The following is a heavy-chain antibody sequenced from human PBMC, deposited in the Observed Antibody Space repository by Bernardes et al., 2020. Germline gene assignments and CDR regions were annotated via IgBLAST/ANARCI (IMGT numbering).Heavy chain of an antibody. CDR3: ARGRRGYSGYDWGRLFDY. CDR1: GGSISSYY. J-gene: IGHJ4*02. V-gene: IGHV4-59*01. D-gene: IGHD5-12*01. CDR2: IYYSGST. Sequence: ETLSLTCTVSGGSISSYYWSWIRQPPGKGLEWIGYIYYSGSTNYNPSLKSRVTISVDTSKNQFSLKLSSVTAADTAVYYCARGRRGYSGYDWGRLFDYWGQGTLVTVSS.